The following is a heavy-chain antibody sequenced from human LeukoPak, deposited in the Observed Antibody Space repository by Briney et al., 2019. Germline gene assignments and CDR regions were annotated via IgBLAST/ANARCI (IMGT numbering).Heavy chain of an antibody. J-gene: IGHJ4*02. CDR3: AKDPPEGTRFGWSGYFDY. CDR1: EFTFSSYG. V-gene: IGHV3-30*02. D-gene: IGHD3-3*01. CDR2: IRFDGSNK. Sequence: QPGGSLRLSCAASEFTFSSYGMHWVRQAPGKGLEWVAFIRFDGSNKYYADSVKGRFTISRDNSKNTLYLQMNSLRAEDTAVYYCAKDPPEGTRFGWSGYFDYWGQGTLVTVSS.